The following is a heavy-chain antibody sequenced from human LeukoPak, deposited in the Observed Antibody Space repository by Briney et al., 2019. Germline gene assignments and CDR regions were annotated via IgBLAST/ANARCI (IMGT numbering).Heavy chain of an antibody. V-gene: IGHV1-2*02. Sequence: ASVKVSCKASGYTFTGYYMHWVRQAPGQGLEWMGWINPNSGGTNYAQKFQGRVTMTRDTSISTAYMGLSRLRSDDTAVYYCARDIVVVVPAAIPTSMSGMDVWGQGTTVTVSS. CDR1: GYTFTGYY. J-gene: IGHJ6*02. CDR3: ARDIVVVVPAAIPTSMSGMDV. CDR2: INPNSGGT. D-gene: IGHD2-2*02.